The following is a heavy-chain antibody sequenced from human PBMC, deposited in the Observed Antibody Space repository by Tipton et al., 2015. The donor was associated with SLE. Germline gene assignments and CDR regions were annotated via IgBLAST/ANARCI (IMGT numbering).Heavy chain of an antibody. J-gene: IGHJ4*02. Sequence: TLSLTCAVYGGSFSGYYWSWIRQPPGKGLEWIGEINHSGSTNYNPSLKSRVTISVDTSKNQFSLKLNSVTAADTAVYYCARGELGIRTFDYWGQGTLVTVSS. CDR1: GGSFSGYY. CDR2: INHSGST. D-gene: IGHD7-27*01. CDR3: ARGELGIRTFDY. V-gene: IGHV4-34*01.